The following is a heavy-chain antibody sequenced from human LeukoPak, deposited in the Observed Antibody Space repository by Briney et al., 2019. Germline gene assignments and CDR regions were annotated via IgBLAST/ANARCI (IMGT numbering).Heavy chain of an antibody. Sequence: MTSETLSLTCAVYGGSFSGYYWSWIRQPPGKGLEWIGEINHSGSTNYNPSLKSRVTISVDTSKNQFSLKLSSVTAADTAVYYCARGCGRYCMDVWGKGTTVTVSS. CDR1: GGSFSGYY. J-gene: IGHJ6*03. V-gene: IGHV4-34*01. D-gene: IGHD1-26*01. CDR2: INHSGST. CDR3: ARGCGRYCMDV.